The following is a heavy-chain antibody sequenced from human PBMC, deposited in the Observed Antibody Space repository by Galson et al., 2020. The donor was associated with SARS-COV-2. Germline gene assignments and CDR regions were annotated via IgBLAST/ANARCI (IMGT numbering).Heavy chain of an antibody. J-gene: IGHJ4*02. CDR1: GGSFSGYY. V-gene: IGHV4-34*01. Sequence: SETLSLTCAVYGGSFSGYYWNWIRQPPGKGLEWIGEINDSGSTNYNPSLKSRVTISVDTSKNQFSLNLTSVTAADTALYYCARLRVPGAGNWGQGTLVTVSS. CDR2: INDSGST. CDR3: ARLRVPGAGN. D-gene: IGHD2-2*01.